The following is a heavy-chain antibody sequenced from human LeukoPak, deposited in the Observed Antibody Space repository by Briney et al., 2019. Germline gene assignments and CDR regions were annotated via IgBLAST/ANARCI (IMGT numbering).Heavy chain of an antibody. CDR3: ASRAKCSATSCSVTPYYFDY. D-gene: IGHD2-2*01. CDR1: GFTVSSNY. V-gene: IGHV3-66*01. Sequence: GGSLRLSCAASGFTVSSNYMSWVRQAPGKGLEWVSVIYSGGSTYYADSVKGRFTISRDNSKNTLYLHMNSLRAEDTAFYYCASRAKCSATSCSVTPYYFDYWGQGTLVTVSS. J-gene: IGHJ4*02. CDR2: IYSGGST.